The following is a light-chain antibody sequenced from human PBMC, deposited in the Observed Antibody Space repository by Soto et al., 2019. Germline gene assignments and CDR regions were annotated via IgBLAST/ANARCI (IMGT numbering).Light chain of an antibody. Sequence: EIVLTQSPATLSLSPGERATLSCRASQSVSSYLAWYQQKPGQAPRLLIYDASNRATGIPARFSGSESGTDFTLTISSLEPEDFAVYYCQQRSNWPPITFGQGTRLEI. CDR1: QSVSSY. CDR2: DAS. J-gene: IGKJ5*01. CDR3: QQRSNWPPIT. V-gene: IGKV3-11*01.